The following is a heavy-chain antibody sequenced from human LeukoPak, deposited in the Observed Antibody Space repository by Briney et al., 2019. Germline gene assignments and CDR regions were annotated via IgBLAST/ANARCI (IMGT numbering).Heavy chain of an antibody. D-gene: IGHD4-11*01. Sequence: PSETLSLTCAVSGYSISSGYYWGWIRQPPGKGLEWIGSIYHSGSTYYNPSLKSRVTISVDTSKNQFSLKLSSVTAADTAVYYCARHPYRNYCFDHWGQGTLVTVSS. J-gene: IGHJ5*02. CDR2: IYHSGST. V-gene: IGHV4-38-2*01. CDR3: ARHPYRNYCFDH. CDR1: GYSISSGYY.